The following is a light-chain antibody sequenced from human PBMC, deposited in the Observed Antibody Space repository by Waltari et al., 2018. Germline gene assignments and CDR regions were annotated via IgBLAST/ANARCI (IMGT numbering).Light chain of an antibody. CDR3: QQYNSFPT. J-gene: IGKJ1*01. V-gene: IGKV1-5*03. CDR2: KAS. Sequence: IQMTQSPSTLSVSVGDRVIITCRASQSIITWLAWYQQKPGKAPKVLIYKASNLQSGVPSRFSGSGSGTEFTLTISSLQPDDFGTYYCQQYNSFPTFGQGTKVEIK. CDR1: QSIITW.